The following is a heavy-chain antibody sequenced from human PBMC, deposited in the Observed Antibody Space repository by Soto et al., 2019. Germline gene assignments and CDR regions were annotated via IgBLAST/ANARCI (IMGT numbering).Heavy chain of an antibody. D-gene: IGHD1-26*01. CDR1: GFTVSSNY. J-gene: IGHJ6*02. CDR3: ARARSGNYFYYGLDV. CDR2: IYSGGST. V-gene: IGHV3-53*01. Sequence: PGGSLRLSCAASGFTVSSNYMSWFRQAPGKGLEWVSVIYSGGSTNYADSVKGRFTISRDISKNTVYFQMNSLRAEDAAVYYCARARSGNYFYYGLDVWGQGTTVTVSS.